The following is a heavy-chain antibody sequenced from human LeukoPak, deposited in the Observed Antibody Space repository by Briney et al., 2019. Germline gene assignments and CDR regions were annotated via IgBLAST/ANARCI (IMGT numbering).Heavy chain of an antibody. CDR3: ARGQWLAPSQYYYYYMDV. CDR2: INHSGST. J-gene: IGHJ6*03. V-gene: IGHV4-34*01. D-gene: IGHD6-19*01. Sequence: KSSETLSLTCAVYGGSFSGYYWSWIRQPPGKGLEWIGEINHSGSTNYNPSLKSRVTISVDTSKNQFSLKLSSVTAADTAVYYCARGQWLAPSQYYYYYMDVWGKGTTVTVSS. CDR1: GGSFSGYY.